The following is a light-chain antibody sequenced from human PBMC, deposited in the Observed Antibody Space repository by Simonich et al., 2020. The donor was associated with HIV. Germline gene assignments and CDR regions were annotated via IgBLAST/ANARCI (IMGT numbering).Light chain of an antibody. V-gene: IGKV3D-20*01. CDR3: QQYNNWPRT. CDR1: QSVSSSY. J-gene: IGKJ1*01. Sequence: EIVLTQSPGTLSLSPGERATLSCRARQSVSSSYLAWYQQKPGLAPRLLIYDASSRATGIPDRFSGSGSGTDFTLTISSMQSEDFAVYYCQQYNNWPRTFGQGTKVEIK. CDR2: DAS.